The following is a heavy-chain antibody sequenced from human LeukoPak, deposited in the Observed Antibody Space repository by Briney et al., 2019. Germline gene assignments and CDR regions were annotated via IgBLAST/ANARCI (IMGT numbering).Heavy chain of an antibody. CDR3: AREDSSSWCPDY. V-gene: IGHV3-30*04. CDR1: GFTFSSYA. J-gene: IGHJ4*02. D-gene: IGHD6-13*01. Sequence: PGRSLRLSCAASGFTFSSYAMHWVRRAPGKGLEWVAVISYDGSNKYHADSVKGRFTISRDNSKNTLYLQMNSLRAEDTAVYYCAREDSSSWCPDYWGQGTLVTVSS. CDR2: ISYDGSNK.